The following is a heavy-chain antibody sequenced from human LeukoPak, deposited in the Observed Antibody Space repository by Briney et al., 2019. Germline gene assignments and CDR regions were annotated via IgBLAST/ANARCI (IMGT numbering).Heavy chain of an antibody. J-gene: IGHJ3*02. CDR3: ARIPLGYDAFDI. V-gene: IGHV4-30-2*01. CDR1: GGSISSGGYS. D-gene: IGHD5-12*01. Sequence: SETLSLTCAVSGGSISSGGYSWSWIRQPPGKGLEWIGYIYHSGSTYYNPSLKSRVTISVDKSKNQFSLKLSSVTAADTAVYYCARIPLGYDAFDIWGQGTMVTVSS. CDR2: IYHSGST.